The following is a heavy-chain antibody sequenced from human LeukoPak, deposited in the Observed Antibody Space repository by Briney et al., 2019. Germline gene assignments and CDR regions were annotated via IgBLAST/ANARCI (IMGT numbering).Heavy chain of an antibody. J-gene: IGHJ4*02. CDR3: TTYVAVAGTRHFDS. D-gene: IGHD6-19*01. Sequence: GGSLRLSCAASGFTFSNAWMSWVRQAPGKGLEWIGRIRSKTDGGTTDYAAPGKDRFTISRDDSKNTLFLQINSLKTEDTAVYYCTTYVAVAGTRHFDSWGQGALVTVSS. CDR2: IRSKTDGGTT. V-gene: IGHV3-15*01. CDR1: GFTFSNAW.